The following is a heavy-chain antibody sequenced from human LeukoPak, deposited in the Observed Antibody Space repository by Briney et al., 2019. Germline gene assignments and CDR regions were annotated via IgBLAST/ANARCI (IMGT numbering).Heavy chain of an antibody. CDR3: ARRDSSGWYYFDY. D-gene: IGHD6-19*01. CDR1: GGSIRSSYYY. CDR2: IYDSGST. Sequence: SETLSLTCTVSGGSIRSSYYYWGWIRQPPGKGLEWIGSIYDSGSTYYSPSLKSRVTISVDTSKNQFSLKLNSVTAADTAVYYCARRDSSGWYYFDYWGQGTLVTVSS. J-gene: IGHJ4*02. V-gene: IGHV4-39*01.